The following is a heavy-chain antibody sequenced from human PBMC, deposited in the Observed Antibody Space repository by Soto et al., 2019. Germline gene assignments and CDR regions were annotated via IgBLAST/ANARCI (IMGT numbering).Heavy chain of an antibody. Sequence: SETLSLTCTVSGGSISSGNYYWSWIRQPPGKGLEWIGFISYSGSTYYSTSLKSRVTISVDTSKNQFSLKLSSVTAADTAVYYCARHDNRGVTRYYYGMDVWGQGTTVTVSS. CDR3: ARHDNRGVTRYYYGMDV. V-gene: IGHV4-30-4*01. D-gene: IGHD3-10*01. CDR1: GGSISSGNYY. J-gene: IGHJ6*02. CDR2: ISYSGST.